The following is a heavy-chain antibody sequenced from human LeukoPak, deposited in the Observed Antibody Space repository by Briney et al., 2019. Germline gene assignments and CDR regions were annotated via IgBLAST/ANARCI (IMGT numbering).Heavy chain of an antibody. J-gene: IGHJ4*02. D-gene: IGHD3-10*02. CDR3: ARDRGYYYVQYYSDY. CDR2: ISYDGSSK. CDR1: GFTFSSYA. Sequence: PGGSLRLSCAASGFTFSSYAMHWVRQAPGKGLEWVAVISYDGSSKYYADSVKGRFTISRDNSKNTLYLQMNSLRAEDTAVYYCARDRGYYYVQYYSDYWGQGTLVTVSS. V-gene: IGHV3-30*04.